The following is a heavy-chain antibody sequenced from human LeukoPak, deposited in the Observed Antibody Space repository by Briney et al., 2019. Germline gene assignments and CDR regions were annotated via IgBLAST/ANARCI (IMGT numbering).Heavy chain of an antibody. J-gene: IGHJ6*02. D-gene: IGHD4-17*01. CDR2: ISGSGGST. V-gene: IGHV3-23*01. CDR1: GFTFSSYA. CDR3: AKGGVYGDYGMDV. Sequence: GGSLRLSCAASGFTFSSYAMSWVRQAPGKGLEWVSAISGSGGSTYYADSVKGRFTISRDNSKNTLYPQMNSLRAEDTAVYYCAKGGVYGDYGMDVWGQGTTVTVSS.